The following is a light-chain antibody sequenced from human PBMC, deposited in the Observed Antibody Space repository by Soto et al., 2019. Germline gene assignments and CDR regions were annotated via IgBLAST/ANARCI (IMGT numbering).Light chain of an antibody. CDR3: SSYTRSSTLV. CDR1: SSDVGRYNY. J-gene: IGLJ2*01. Sequence: QSAVTQPASVSGSPGRSITISCTGTSSDVGRYNYVSWYQQHPGKAPKLMIYDVSNRPSGVSNRFSGSKSGNTASLTISGLQAEDEADYYCSSYTRSSTLVFGGGTKLTVL. V-gene: IGLV2-14*01. CDR2: DVS.